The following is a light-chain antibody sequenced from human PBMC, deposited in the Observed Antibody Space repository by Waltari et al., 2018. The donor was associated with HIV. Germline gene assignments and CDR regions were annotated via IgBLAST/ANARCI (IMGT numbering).Light chain of an antibody. Sequence: SYELTQPPSVSVSPGQTASITCSGAKLGDKYACWYQQKPGQSPVLVIYQYSKRPSGIPERFSGSNSGNTATLTISGTQAMDEADYYCQAWDSSTAVVFGGGTKLTVL. CDR2: QYS. CDR1: KLGDKY. CDR3: QAWDSSTAVV. V-gene: IGLV3-1*01. J-gene: IGLJ2*01.